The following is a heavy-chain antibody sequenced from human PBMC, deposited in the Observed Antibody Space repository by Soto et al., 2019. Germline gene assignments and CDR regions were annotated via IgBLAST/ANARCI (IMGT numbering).Heavy chain of an antibody. CDR3: ARMTGYDPYFYNGMDV. V-gene: IGHV3-23*01. CDR1: GFTFNTYA. D-gene: IGHD3-9*01. Sequence: GGSLRLSCAGSGFTFNTYAMSWVRQAPGKGLEWVSTISGSGVYTYYADSVEGRFTIYRDNSRDTLSVQMNSLRAEDTAIYYCARMTGYDPYFYNGMDVWGLGTTVTSP. CDR2: ISGSGVYT. J-gene: IGHJ6*02.